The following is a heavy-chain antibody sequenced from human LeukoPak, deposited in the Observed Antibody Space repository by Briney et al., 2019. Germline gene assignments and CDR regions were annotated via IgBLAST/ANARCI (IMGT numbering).Heavy chain of an antibody. D-gene: IGHD2-2*01. CDR2: SGTVGDT. CDR1: GFTSSAYD. CDR3: VRAAMPYTINGRRFDY. V-gene: IGHV3-13*04. J-gene: IGHJ4*02. Sequence: GGSLRLSCAASGFTSSAYDMHWVRQITGGGLEWVSTSGTVGDTFYSDSVKGRFTISRENAKNSVHLQMNSLRVEDSAIYFCVRAAMPYTINGRRFDYWGQGTLVTVSP.